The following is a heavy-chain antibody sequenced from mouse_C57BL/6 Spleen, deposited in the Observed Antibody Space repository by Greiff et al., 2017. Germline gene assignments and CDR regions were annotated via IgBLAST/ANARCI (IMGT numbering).Heavy chain of an antibody. CDR3: ASLYYGNYGYFDY. D-gene: IGHD2-1*01. Sequence: EVKLMESGPGLVKPSQSLSLTCSVTGYSITSGYYWNWIRQFPGNKLEWMGYISYDGSNNYNPSLKNRISITRDTSKNQFFLKLNSVTTEDTATYYCASLYYGNYGYFDYWGQGTTLTVSS. V-gene: IGHV3-6*01. J-gene: IGHJ2*01. CDR2: ISYDGSN. CDR1: GYSITSGYY.